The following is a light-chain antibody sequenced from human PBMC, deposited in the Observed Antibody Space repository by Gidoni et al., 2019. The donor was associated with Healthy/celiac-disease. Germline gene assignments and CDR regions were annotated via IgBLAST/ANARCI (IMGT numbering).Light chain of an antibody. CDR1: SSDVGGYNY. V-gene: IGLV2-14*01. Sequence: QSALTQPASVSGSPGQSITISCTGTSSDVGGYNYVSWYPQHPGKAPKLMIYEVSNRPSGVSNRFSGSKSGNTASLTISGLQAEDEADYYCSSYTSSSTQGVFGGGTKLTV. CDR3: SSYTSSSTQGV. CDR2: EVS. J-gene: IGLJ2*01.